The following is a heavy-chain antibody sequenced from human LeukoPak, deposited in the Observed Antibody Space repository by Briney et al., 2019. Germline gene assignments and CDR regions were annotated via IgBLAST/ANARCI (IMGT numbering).Heavy chain of an antibody. D-gene: IGHD6-13*01. CDR1: GFIFSSYS. Sequence: GRSLRLSCAASGFIFSSYSMSWVRQAPGKGLEWVSVITGSGGNTYYADSVKGRSTISKDNSKNTVYLQMSSLRVDDTAVYYCAKAASSSWPSYYYGMDVWGQGTTVTVSS. J-gene: IGHJ6*02. V-gene: IGHV3-23*01. CDR3: AKAASSSWPSYYYGMDV. CDR2: ITGSGGNT.